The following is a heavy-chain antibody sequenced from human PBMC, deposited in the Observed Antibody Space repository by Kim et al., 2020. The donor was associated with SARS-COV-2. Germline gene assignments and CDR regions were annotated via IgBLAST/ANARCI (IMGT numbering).Heavy chain of an antibody. CDR3: AQDLYSSCWYYFDY. D-gene: IGHD6-13*01. V-gene: IGHV3-9*01. Sequence: GGSLRLSCAASGFTFGDYAMHWVRQAPGKGLEWVSGISWNSGSIGYADSGKGRFTISRDNAKNSLYLQMNSLRAEDTALYYCAQDLYSSCWYYFDYWGQGTLVTVSS. CDR1: GFTFGDYA. CDR2: ISWNSGSI. J-gene: IGHJ4*02.